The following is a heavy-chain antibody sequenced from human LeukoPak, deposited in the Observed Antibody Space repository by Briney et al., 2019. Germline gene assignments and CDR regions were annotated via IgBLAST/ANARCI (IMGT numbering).Heavy chain of an antibody. CDR1: AFTFRSYW. CDR3: ARYGNNVDNAFNI. D-gene: IGHD4-17*01. V-gene: IGHV3-7*01. J-gene: IGHJ3*02. Sequence: GGSLRLSCAASAFTFRSYWMSWVRQAPGKGLEWVANIKEDGSENYYVESVKGRFTISRDNAENSLYLQMNSLRVEDTALYYYARYGNNVDNAFNIWGQGTMVTVSS. CDR2: IKEDGSEN.